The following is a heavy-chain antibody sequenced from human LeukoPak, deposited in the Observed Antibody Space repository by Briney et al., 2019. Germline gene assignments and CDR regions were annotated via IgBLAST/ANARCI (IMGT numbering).Heavy chain of an antibody. CDR2: IYHSGST. V-gene: IGHV4-4*02. CDR1: GGSISSSNW. J-gene: IGHJ4*02. D-gene: IGHD6-6*01. Sequence: PSETLSLTCAVSGGSISSSNWWSWVRQPPGKGLEWIGEIYHSGSTNYNPSLKSRVTISVDKSKNQFSLKLNSVTAADTAVYYCASNAARGYYFDYWGQGTLVTVSS. CDR3: ASNAARGYYFDY.